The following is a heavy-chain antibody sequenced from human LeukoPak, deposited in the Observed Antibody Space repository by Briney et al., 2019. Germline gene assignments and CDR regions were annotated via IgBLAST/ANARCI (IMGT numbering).Heavy chain of an antibody. D-gene: IGHD3-9*01. CDR3: AKVTGYDILTGYYNSFPDY. CDR1: GFTFSDYY. CDR2: ISGSGGST. V-gene: IGHV3-23*01. Sequence: PGGSLRLSCAASGFTFSDYYMSWIRQAPGKGLEWVSAISGSGGSTYYADSVKGRFTISRDNSRNTLYLQMNSLRAEDTAVYYCAKVTGYDILTGYYNSFPDYWGQGTLVTVSS. J-gene: IGHJ4*02.